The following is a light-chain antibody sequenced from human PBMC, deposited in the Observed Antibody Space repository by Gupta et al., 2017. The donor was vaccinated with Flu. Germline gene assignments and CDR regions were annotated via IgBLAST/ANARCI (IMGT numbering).Light chain of an antibody. J-gene: IGKJ2*01. V-gene: IGKV3-15*01. Sequence: KVMTQSPATLSVSPGETVTIPCRASQSVSVNVAWYQQKPGQAPRLLIYGASTRATGVPARFSGSGSGTEFTLTIDSLQSEDFAVYDCQQYDSWPHSFGQGSKVEIK. CDR3: QQYDSWPHS. CDR1: QSVSVN. CDR2: GAS.